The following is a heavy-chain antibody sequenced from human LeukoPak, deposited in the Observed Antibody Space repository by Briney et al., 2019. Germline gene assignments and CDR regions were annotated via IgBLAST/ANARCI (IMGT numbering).Heavy chain of an antibody. Sequence: ASVKVSCKASGYTFTSYGISWVRQAPGQGLEWMGWISAYNGNTNYAQKLQGRVTMTTDTSTSTAYMELRSLRSDDTAVYYCARGPYYYDSSSYEDWGQGTLVTVSS. V-gene: IGHV1-18*01. J-gene: IGHJ4*02. CDR2: ISAYNGNT. CDR1: GYTFTSYG. D-gene: IGHD3-22*01. CDR3: ARGPYYYDSSSYED.